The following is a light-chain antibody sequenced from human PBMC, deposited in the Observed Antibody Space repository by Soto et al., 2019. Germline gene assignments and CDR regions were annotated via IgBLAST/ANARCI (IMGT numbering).Light chain of an antibody. CDR1: QSVSSY. CDR2: DAS. Sequence: EIVLTQSPATLSLSPGERARLSCRASQSVSSYLAWYQQKPGQAPRLLIYDASNRATGIPARFSGSGSGTDFTLTISSLEPEDFAVYYCQQRSNWPLTFGQGTRLEIK. CDR3: QQRSNWPLT. V-gene: IGKV3-11*01. J-gene: IGKJ5*01.